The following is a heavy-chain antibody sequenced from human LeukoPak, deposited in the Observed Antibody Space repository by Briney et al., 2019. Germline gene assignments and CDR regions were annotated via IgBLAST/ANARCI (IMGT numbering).Heavy chain of an antibody. CDR3: AREGMGTTFSAWFDP. CDR2: VSSDGSID. D-gene: IGHD1-7*01. CDR1: GFTFSNYG. Sequence: PGGSLRLSSAASGFTFSNYGMHWVRQAPGKGLEWVAVVSSDGSIDYYADSLRGRFTVSRDNSKNTMFLQFNTLRPEDTAVYYCAREGMGTTFSAWFDPWGQGTLVTVSS. V-gene: IGHV3-30*03. J-gene: IGHJ5*02.